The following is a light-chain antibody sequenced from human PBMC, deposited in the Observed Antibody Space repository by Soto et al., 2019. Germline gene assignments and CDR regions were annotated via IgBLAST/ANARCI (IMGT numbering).Light chain of an antibody. Sequence: DIQMTQSPSTLSGSVGDRVTITCRASQSIRSWLAWYQQKPGKAPKLLIYDAYSLESGVPSRFSGSGSGTEFTLTINSLQPDDFATYYCQQYNTYWTFGQGTKVDIK. V-gene: IGKV1-5*01. CDR1: QSIRSW. J-gene: IGKJ1*01. CDR2: DAY. CDR3: QQYNTYWT.